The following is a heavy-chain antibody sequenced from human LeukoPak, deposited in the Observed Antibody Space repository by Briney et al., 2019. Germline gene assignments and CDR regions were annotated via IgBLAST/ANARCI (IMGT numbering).Heavy chain of an antibody. Sequence: ASVKVSCKASGYTFTGYYMHWVRQAPGQGLEWMGWINPNSGGTNYAQKLQGRVTMTTDTSTSTAYMELRSLRSDDTAVYYCARDRSAIFGVVIHYYYGMDVWGQGTTVTVSS. V-gene: IGHV1-2*02. J-gene: IGHJ6*02. CDR2: INPNSGGT. D-gene: IGHD3-3*01. CDR3: ARDRSAIFGVVIHYYYGMDV. CDR1: GYTFTGYY.